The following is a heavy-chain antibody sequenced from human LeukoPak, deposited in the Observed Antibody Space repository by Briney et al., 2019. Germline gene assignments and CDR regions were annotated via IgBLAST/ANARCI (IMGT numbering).Heavy chain of an antibody. D-gene: IGHD5-18*01. Sequence: PSETLSLTCTVSGGSISSYYWSWIRQPPGKGLEWIGYIYYSGSTNYSPSLKSRVTISVDTSKNQFSLKLSSVTAADTAVYYCARDAGYSYGYWGQGTLVTVSS. CDR3: ARDAGYSYGY. CDR1: GGSISSYY. V-gene: IGHV4-59*01. J-gene: IGHJ4*02. CDR2: IYYSGST.